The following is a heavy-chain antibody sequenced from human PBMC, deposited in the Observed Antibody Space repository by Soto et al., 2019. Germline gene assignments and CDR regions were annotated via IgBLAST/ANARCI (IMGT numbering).Heavy chain of an antibody. J-gene: IGHJ6*03. CDR3: ARDEGAYSSSSGSYYYYMDV. V-gene: IGHV3-21*01. CDR2: ISSSSSYI. D-gene: IGHD6-6*01. Sequence: GGPLRLSFAASGFTFSSYSMNWVRQAPGKGLEWVSSISSSSSYIYYADAVKGRFTISRDNAKNSLYLQMNSLRAEDTAVYYCARDEGAYSSSSGSYYYYMDVWGKGTTVTVS. CDR1: GFTFSSYS.